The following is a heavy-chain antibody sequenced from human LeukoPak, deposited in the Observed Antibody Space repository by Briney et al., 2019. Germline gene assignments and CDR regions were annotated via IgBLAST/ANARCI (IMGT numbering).Heavy chain of an antibody. J-gene: IGHJ4*02. CDR2: ISAYNGNT. V-gene: IGHV1-18*01. CDR3: ARVSMITFGGVIVSSFDY. CDR1: GYTFTSYG. D-gene: IGHD3-16*02. Sequence: ASVKVSCKASGYTFTSYGISWVRQAPGQGREWMGWISAYNGNTNYAQKLQGRVTMTTDTSTSTAYMELRSLRSDDTAVYYCARVSMITFGGVIVSSFDYWGQGTLVTVSS.